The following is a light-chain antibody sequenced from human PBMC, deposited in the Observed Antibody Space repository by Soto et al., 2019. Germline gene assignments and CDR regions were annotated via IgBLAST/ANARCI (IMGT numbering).Light chain of an antibody. Sequence: IVMSQSPATVSVSPGARVTLSCTASPSVSSHVAWYQQKPGQAPRLLLYGASTRATGIPARFSGSGGGTDFTLTISSVQSEDFAVYYCQQYKNWPLFGQGSRLEIK. V-gene: IGKV3-15*01. CDR3: QQYKNWPL. CDR1: PSVSSH. CDR2: GAS. J-gene: IGKJ5*01.